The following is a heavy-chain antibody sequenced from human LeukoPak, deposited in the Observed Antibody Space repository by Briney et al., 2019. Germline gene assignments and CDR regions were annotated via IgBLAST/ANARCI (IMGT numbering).Heavy chain of an antibody. CDR2: IWYDGSNK. CDR3: ARDGGPYSSSWYKRDY. V-gene: IGHV3-33*01. D-gene: IGHD6-13*01. Sequence: GGSLRLSCAASGFTFSSYGMHWVRQAPGKGLEWVAVIWYDGSNKYYADSVKGRFTISRDNSKNTLYLQMNSLRAEDTAVYYCARDGGPYSSSWYKRDYWGQGTLVTVSS. J-gene: IGHJ4*02. CDR1: GFTFSSYG.